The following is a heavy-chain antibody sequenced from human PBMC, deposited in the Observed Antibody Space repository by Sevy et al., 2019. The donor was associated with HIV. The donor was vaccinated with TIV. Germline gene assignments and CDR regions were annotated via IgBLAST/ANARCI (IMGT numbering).Heavy chain of an antibody. CDR2: IYYTGSS. D-gene: IGHD6-13*01. V-gene: IGHV4-59*01. CDR1: GISISNYY. CDR3: ARGGPNQQQLDYFDS. J-gene: IGHJ4*02. Sequence: SETLSLTCTVSGISISNYYWTWIRQPPGKGLEWIGYIYYTGSSDSNPSLKSRVTTSADTSKNQFSLKLSSVTAADTAIYYCARGGPNQQQLDYFDSWGQRILVTVSS.